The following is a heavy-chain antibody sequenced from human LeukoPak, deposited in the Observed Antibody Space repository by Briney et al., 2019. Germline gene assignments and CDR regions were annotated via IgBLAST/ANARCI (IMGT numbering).Heavy chain of an antibody. V-gene: IGHV2-5*01. CDR1: GFSLSTSGVG. Sequence: SGPTLVKPTQTLTLTCTFSGFSLSTSGVGVGWIRQPPGKALEWLALIYWNDDKRYSPSLKSRLTITKDTSKNQVVLTMTNMDPVDTATYYCAHRWGDYDILTGYSEFFDYWGQGTLVTVSS. CDR3: AHRWGDYDILTGYSEFFDY. J-gene: IGHJ4*02. CDR2: IYWNDDK. D-gene: IGHD3-9*01.